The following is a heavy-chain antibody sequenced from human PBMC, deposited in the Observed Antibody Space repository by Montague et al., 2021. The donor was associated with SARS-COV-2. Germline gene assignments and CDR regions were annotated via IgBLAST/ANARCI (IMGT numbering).Heavy chain of an antibody. CDR2: ISSSGSTI. V-gene: IGHV3-48*03. CDR3: ASKKWLRGRFDP. J-gene: IGHJ5*02. Sequence: SLRLSCAASGFTFSSYEMNWVRQAPGKGLEWVSYISSSGSTIYYADSVKGRLTISRDNAKNSLYLQMNSLRAEDTAVYYCASKKWLRGRFDPWGQGTLVTVSS. D-gene: IGHD5-12*01. CDR1: GFTFSSYE.